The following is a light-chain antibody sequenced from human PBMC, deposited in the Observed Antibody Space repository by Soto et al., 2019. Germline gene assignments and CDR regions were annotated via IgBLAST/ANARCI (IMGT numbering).Light chain of an antibody. CDR2: GAS. V-gene: IGKV3D-15*01. CDR1: QSVSRR. Sequence: VITQSPSTLSVSPGARATLSCRASQSVSRRVAWYHQKPGQAPRLLISGASSRATGIPDRFSGSGSGTDFTLTISSLQPEDFATYYCQQSYSTPFTFGPGTKVDIK. CDR3: QQSYSTPFT. J-gene: IGKJ3*01.